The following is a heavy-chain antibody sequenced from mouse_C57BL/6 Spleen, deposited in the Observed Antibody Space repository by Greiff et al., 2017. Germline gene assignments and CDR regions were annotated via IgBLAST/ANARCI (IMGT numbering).Heavy chain of an antibody. D-gene: IGHD2-3*01. CDR1: GYSFTDYN. J-gene: IGHJ1*03. V-gene: IGHV1-39*01. CDR3: ATNDGAWYFDV. CDR2: INPNYGTT. Sequence: EVKLMESGPELVKPGASVTISCKASGYSFTDYNMNWVKQSNGKSLEWIGVINPNYGTTSYNQKFKGKATLTVDQSSSTAYMQLNSLTSEDSAVYYCATNDGAWYFDVWGTGTTVTVSS.